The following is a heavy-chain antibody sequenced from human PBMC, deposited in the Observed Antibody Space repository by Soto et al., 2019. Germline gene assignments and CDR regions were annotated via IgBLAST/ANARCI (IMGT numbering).Heavy chain of an antibody. J-gene: IGHJ4*02. CDR2: IKPNTNGGAI. Sequence: EVQLVESGGGFVKPGESPTLSCAASGFTFSSAPMSWVRQAPGKGLEWVGRIKPNTNGGAIDYLAPVKGRFTLSRDDSKNTLYLQMNSLKIEDSALYYCTTPAIPVDGTQPFNYWGQGAVVTVSS. D-gene: IGHD6-19*01. V-gene: IGHV3-15*01. CDR3: TTPAIPVDGTQPFNY. CDR1: GFTFSSAP.